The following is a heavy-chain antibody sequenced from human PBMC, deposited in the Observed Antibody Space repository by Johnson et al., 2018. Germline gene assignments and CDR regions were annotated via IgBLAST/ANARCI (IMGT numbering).Heavy chain of an antibody. CDR2: INPSGAGT. D-gene: IGHD6-13*01. Sequence: QVQLVQSGAEVKKPGASVKVSCKASGYTFTSFHVHWVRQAPGQGLEWMGIINPSGAGTTYSQKFPGRVTVTRETSTSTVYMEVNSLRSEDTAVYYCARASHSNNWYHYGLDVWGQGTTVTVSS. V-gene: IGHV1-46*01. CDR1: GYTFTSFH. J-gene: IGHJ6*02. CDR3: ARASHSNNWYHYGLDV.